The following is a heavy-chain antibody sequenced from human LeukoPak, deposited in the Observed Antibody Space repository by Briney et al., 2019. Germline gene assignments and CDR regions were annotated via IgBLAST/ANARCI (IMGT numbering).Heavy chain of an antibody. CDR3: ANDWTLVGATWTFDY. CDR1: GFTFSTYT. J-gene: IGHJ4*02. D-gene: IGHD1-26*01. CDR2: ISYDGSNK. Sequence: GGSLRLSCVASGFTFSTYTMNWIRQAPGKGLEWVAVISYDGSNKYYADSVKGRFTISRDNSKNTLYLQMNSLRAEDTAVYYCANDWTLVGATWTFDYWGQGTLVTVSS. V-gene: IGHV3-30*18.